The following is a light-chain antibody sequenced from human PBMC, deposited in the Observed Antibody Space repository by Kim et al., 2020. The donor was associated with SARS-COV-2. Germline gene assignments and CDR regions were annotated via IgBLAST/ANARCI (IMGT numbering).Light chain of an antibody. CDR1: KLGDKY. J-gene: IGLJ3*02. Sequence: VSPGQTASIICSGDKLGDKYACWYQQKPRQSPVLVIYQDSKRPSGIPERFSGSNSGNTATLTISGTQAMDEADYYCQAWDSSTGVFGGGTQLTVL. CDR2: QDS. CDR3: QAWDSSTGV. V-gene: IGLV3-1*01.